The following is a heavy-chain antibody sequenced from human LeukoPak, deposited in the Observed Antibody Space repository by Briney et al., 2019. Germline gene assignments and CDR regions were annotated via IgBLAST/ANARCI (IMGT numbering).Heavy chain of an antibody. J-gene: IGHJ3*02. CDR1: GFIFSDHY. D-gene: IGHD1-26*01. V-gene: IGHV3-72*01. CDR2: SRNKANSYTT. CDR3: VRVISGSYAFDI. Sequence: GGSLRLSCAASGFIFSDHYMDWVRQAPGKGLDWVGRSRNKANSYTTEYAASVKSRFTISRDDSKNSLYLQMSSLKTEDTAVYYCVRVISGSYAFDIWGQGTMVTVSS.